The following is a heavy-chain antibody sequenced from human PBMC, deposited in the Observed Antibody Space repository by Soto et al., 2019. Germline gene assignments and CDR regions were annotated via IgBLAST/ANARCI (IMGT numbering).Heavy chain of an antibody. CDR1: GFPFSSYW. D-gene: IGHD3-22*01. CDR3: VRGGYFFTD. CDR2: IKPDGSEK. J-gene: IGHJ4*02. Sequence: EVQLVDSGGDLVQPGESLRLSCAASGFPFSSYWMSWVRQAPGKWLEWVANIKPDGSEKYYVDSVKGRFTISRDNAETSLYLQMNSLRAQDSALYFCVRGGYFFTDWGQGTLVTVSS. V-gene: IGHV3-7*01.